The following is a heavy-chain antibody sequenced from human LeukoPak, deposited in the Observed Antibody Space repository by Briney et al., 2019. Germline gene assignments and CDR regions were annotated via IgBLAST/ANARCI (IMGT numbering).Heavy chain of an antibody. Sequence: GGSLRLSCAASGFTVSSNYMSWVRQAPGKGLEWVSIIYSGGTTYYADSVKGRFTISRDHSKNTLYLQMNSLRAEDTAVYYCARDSPLAGVDPWGQGTLVTVSS. CDR3: ARDSPLAGVDP. CDR2: IYSGGTT. CDR1: GFTVSSNY. J-gene: IGHJ5*02. D-gene: IGHD3-10*01. V-gene: IGHV3-53*01.